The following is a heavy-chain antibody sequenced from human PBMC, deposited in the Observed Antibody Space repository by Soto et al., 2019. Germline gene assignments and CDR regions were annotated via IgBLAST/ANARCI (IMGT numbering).Heavy chain of an antibody. CDR2: INAGNGNT. CDR1: GYTLTSYA. D-gene: IGHD6-13*01. CDR3: AREIAAAANPNWFDP. Sequence: QVQLVQSGAEVKKPGASVKVSCKASGYTLTSYAMHWVRQAPGQRLEWMGWINAGNGNTKYSQKFQGRVTITRDTSASTAYMELSSLRSEDTAVYYCAREIAAAANPNWFDPWGQGTLVTVSS. J-gene: IGHJ5*02. V-gene: IGHV1-3*01.